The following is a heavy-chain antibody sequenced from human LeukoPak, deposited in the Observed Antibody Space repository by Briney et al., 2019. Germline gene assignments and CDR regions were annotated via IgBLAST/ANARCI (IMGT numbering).Heavy chain of an antibody. CDR1: GFTFYDYA. Sequence: GGSLRLSCAASGFTFYDYAMHWVRQAPGKGLEGVSVISWNSGSIAYADPVKGRFTISRDNGKNSLYLQMNSLRAEDTALYYCAEDNGSSGYFPEFDYWGQGTLVTVSS. CDR3: AEDNGSSGYFPEFDY. CDR2: ISWNSGSI. V-gene: IGHV3-9*01. J-gene: IGHJ4*02. D-gene: IGHD3-22*01.